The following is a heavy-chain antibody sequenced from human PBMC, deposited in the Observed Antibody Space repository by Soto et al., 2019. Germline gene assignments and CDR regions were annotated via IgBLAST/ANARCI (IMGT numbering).Heavy chain of an antibody. Sequence: PSETLSLTCTVSGGSIIPFYWSWVRQPPGKGLEWIGYLYYSGNTNYNPSLKSRVTISVDASKNQVSLRLTSVTAADTAVYYCARVGGVAARTFDYWGQGTVVPVSS. CDR3: ARVGGVAARTFDY. J-gene: IGHJ4*02. D-gene: IGHD2-15*01. CDR1: GGSIIPFY. V-gene: IGHV4-59*01. CDR2: LYYSGNT.